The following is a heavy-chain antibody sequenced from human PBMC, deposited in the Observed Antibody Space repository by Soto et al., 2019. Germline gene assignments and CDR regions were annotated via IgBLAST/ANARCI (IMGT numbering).Heavy chain of an antibody. V-gene: IGHV3-53*01. CDR2: IYSGGST. D-gene: IGHD3-22*01. Sequence: EVQLVESGGGLIQPRGSLRLSCAAYGFTFSSNDMNWVRQAPGKGLEWVSLIYSGGSTYYADSVKGRFTISRDNSKNTLYLQMSSLRAEDTAVYYCATRPLLPGAPWGQGTMVTVSS. J-gene: IGHJ3*01. CDR1: GFTFSSND. CDR3: ATRPLLPGAP.